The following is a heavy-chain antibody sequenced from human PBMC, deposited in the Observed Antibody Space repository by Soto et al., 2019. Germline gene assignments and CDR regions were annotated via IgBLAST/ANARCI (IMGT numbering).Heavy chain of an antibody. CDR3: ARAGQYYDASGYAN. Sequence: QVKLVQSGTEVKKPGASIKVSCKASGYSFATSGMSWVRQAPGQELEWMGWISVYNGNTNYDQHLQDRVTMTTDPSTNTAYLEVRNLRSDDTAVYYCARAGQYYDASGYANWGQGTLVTVSS. CDR1: GYSFATSG. J-gene: IGHJ4*02. CDR2: ISVYNGNT. D-gene: IGHD3-22*01. V-gene: IGHV1-18*01.